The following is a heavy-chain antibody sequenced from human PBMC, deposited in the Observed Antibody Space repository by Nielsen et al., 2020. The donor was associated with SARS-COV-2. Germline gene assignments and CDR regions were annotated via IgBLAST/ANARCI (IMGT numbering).Heavy chain of an antibody. CDR2: IYHSGST. J-gene: IGHJ4*02. CDR3: AREGGYSSRLGYFDY. V-gene: IGHV4-38-2*02. D-gene: IGHD5-18*01. Sequence: GSLRLSCTVSGGSISSYYWSWIRQPPGKGLEWIGSIYHSGSTYYNPSLKSRVTISVDTSKNQFSLKLSSVTAADTAVYYCAREGGYSSRLGYFDYWGQGTLVTVSS. CDR1: GGSISSYY.